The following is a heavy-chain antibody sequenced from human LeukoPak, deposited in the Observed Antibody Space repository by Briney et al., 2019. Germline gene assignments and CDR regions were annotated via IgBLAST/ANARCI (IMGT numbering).Heavy chain of an antibody. CDR1: GFTFSSYG. Sequence: PGGSLRLSCAASGFTFSSYGMHWVRQAPGKGLEWVAVMWYDGSNKYYADSVKGRFTISRDNSKNTLYLQMDSLRAEDTAVYYCARPTYSGSYYWFDYWGQGTLVTVSP. V-gene: IGHV3-33*01. CDR3: ARPTYSGSYYWFDY. J-gene: IGHJ4*02. CDR2: MWYDGSNK. D-gene: IGHD1-26*01.